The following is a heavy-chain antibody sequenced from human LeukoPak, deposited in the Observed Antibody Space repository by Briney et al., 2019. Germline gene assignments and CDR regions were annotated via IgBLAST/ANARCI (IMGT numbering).Heavy chain of an antibody. CDR1: GFTFSNYN. D-gene: IGHD5-18*01. J-gene: IGHJ4*02. V-gene: IGHV3-48*04. CDR3: TSDTVNTAVGIDY. CDR2: ITSRSSSI. Sequence: PGGSLRLSCAASGFTFSNYNMNWVRQAPGKGLEWVSYITSRSSSIYYADSVKGRFTIYRDNAKNTLFLQMNSLRAEDTAVYYCTSDTVNTAVGIDYWGQGTLVTVSS.